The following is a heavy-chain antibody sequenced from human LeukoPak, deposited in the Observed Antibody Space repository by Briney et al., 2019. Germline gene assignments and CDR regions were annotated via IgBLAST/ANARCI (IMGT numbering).Heavy chain of an antibody. CDR1: GYSFTSYW. Sequence: KGGESLKISCKGSGYSFTSYWIGWVRQMPGKGLEWMGIIYPGDSDTRYSPSFQGQVTISADKSISTAYLQWSSLKASDTAMYYCARHGEYSSLYYYYYGMYVWGQGTTVTVSS. CDR3: ARHGEYSSLYYYYYGMYV. V-gene: IGHV5-51*01. D-gene: IGHD6-6*01. J-gene: IGHJ6*02. CDR2: IYPGDSDT.